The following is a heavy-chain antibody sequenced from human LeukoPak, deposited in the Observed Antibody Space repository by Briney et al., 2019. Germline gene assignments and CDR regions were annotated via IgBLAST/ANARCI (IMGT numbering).Heavy chain of an antibody. CDR3: ARGSASNFDY. Sequence: SETLSLTCAVYGGSFSGYYWSWIRQPPGKGLEWIGYIYYSGSTNYNPSLKSRVTISVDTSKNQFSLKLSSVTAADTAVYYCARGSASNFDYWGQGTLVTVSS. V-gene: IGHV4-59*01. J-gene: IGHJ4*02. CDR2: IYYSGST. D-gene: IGHD6-13*01. CDR1: GGSFSGYY.